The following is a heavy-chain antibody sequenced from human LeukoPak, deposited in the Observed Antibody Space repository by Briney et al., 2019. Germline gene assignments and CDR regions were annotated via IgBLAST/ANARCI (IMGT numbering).Heavy chain of an antibody. V-gene: IGHV4-31*03. Sequence: PSETLSLTCTVSGGSISSGGYYWSWIRQHPGTGLEWIGYIYYSGSTYYNPSLKSRVTISVDTSKNQFSLKLSSVTAADTAVYYCARDQRYCSGGSCYDYYGMDVWGQGTTVTVSS. CDR1: GGSISSGGYY. CDR3: ARDQRYCSGGSCYDYYGMDV. J-gene: IGHJ6*02. CDR2: IYYSGST. D-gene: IGHD2-15*01.